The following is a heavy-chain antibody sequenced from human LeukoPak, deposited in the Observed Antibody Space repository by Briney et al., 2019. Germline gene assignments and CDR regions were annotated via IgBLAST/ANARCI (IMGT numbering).Heavy chain of an antibody. J-gene: IGHJ4*02. CDR1: GYTFTSYG. D-gene: IGHD1-26*01. Sequence: ASVKVSCKASGYTFTSYGITWLRQAPGQGLEWMGWISVYNGNANYAQKLQGRVTMTTDTSTSTAYMELRSLRSDDTAVYYCATVSGSYYFDYWGQGTLVTVSS. CDR3: ATVSGSYYFDY. CDR2: ISVYNGNA. V-gene: IGHV1-18*04.